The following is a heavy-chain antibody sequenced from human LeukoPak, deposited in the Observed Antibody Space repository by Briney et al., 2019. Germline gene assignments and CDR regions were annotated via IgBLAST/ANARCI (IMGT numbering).Heavy chain of an antibody. CDR3: ATQLELMGPHDY. J-gene: IGHJ4*02. Sequence: RASETLSLTCAVYGGSFRGYYWSWIRQPPGKGLGWIGEINHSGSTNYNPSLKSRVTISVDTSKNQFSLKLSSVTAADTAVYYCATQLELMGPHDYWGQGTLVTVSS. CDR2: INHSGST. CDR1: GGSFRGYY. D-gene: IGHD1-1*01. V-gene: IGHV4-34*01.